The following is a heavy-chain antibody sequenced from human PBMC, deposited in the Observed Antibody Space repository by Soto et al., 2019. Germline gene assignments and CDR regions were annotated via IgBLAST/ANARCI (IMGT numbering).Heavy chain of an antibody. J-gene: IGHJ6*02. Sequence: EVQLVESGGGLVQPGGSLRLSCAGSALTASKNYMSWVRQPPGKGLEWVSVIYSGGTTYYADSVKDRFSISRDYAKSTLYLQMDNLRAGDTAVYYCARGGSGSDWDYYGMDVWGQGTTGTVS. D-gene: IGHD3-10*01. V-gene: IGHV3-66*01. CDR3: ARGGSGSDWDYYGMDV. CDR2: IYSGGTT. CDR1: ALTASKNY.